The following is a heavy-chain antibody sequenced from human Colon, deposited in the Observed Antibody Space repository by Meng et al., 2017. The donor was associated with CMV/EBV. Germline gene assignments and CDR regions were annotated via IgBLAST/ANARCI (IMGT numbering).Heavy chain of an antibody. Sequence: GGSLRLSCAASGFTFSSYWMHWVRQAPGEGLVWVSRINTDGSRTNYADSVEGRFTSSRDNAKKSVFLQMNSLRAEDTAVYYCARENPDYFDYWGQGTLVTVSS. CDR3: ARENPDYFDY. CDR1: GFTFSSYW. J-gene: IGHJ4*02. V-gene: IGHV3-74*01. CDR2: INTDGSRT.